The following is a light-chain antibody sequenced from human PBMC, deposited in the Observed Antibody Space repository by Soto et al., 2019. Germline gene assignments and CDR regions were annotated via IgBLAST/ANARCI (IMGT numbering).Light chain of an antibody. V-gene: IGKV3-20*01. CDR1: QSVSSSY. J-gene: IGKJ2*01. CDR2: GAS. Sequence: EIVLTQSPGTLSLSPGERATLSCRASQSVSSSYLAWYQQKPGQAPRLLIYGASSRATGSPDRFSSSGSGTDFTLTISRLEPEEVSVYYCQQYGSTLYTFGQGTKLEIK. CDR3: QQYGSTLYT.